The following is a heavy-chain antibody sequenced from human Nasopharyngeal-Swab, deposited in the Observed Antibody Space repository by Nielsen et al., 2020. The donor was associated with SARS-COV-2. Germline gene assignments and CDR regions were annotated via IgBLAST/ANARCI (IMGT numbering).Heavy chain of an antibody. Sequence: ASVKVSCKASGYTFTSYGISWVRHAPGQGLEWMGWISAYNGNTNYAQKLQGRVTMTTDTSTSTAYMELRSLRSDDTAVYYCARGLGSGYDYYYYYMDVWGKGTTVTVSS. V-gene: IGHV1-18*01. CDR1: GYTFTSYG. CDR3: ARGLGSGYDYYYYYMDV. J-gene: IGHJ6*03. D-gene: IGHD5-12*01. CDR2: ISAYNGNT.